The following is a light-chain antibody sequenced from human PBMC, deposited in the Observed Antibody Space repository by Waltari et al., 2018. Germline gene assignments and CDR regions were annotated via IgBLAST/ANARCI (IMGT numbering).Light chain of an antibody. J-gene: IGLJ3*02. Sequence: SYVLTQPPSVSVAPGQTARITCGGNNIGSKSGHWYQQKPGQAPVLVVFEDSDRPSGTPERFSGSNSGNTATLTISRVEAGDEADYYCQVWDSSSDHWVFGGGTKLTVL. V-gene: IGLV3-21*02. CDR1: NIGSKS. CDR2: EDS. CDR3: QVWDSSSDHWV.